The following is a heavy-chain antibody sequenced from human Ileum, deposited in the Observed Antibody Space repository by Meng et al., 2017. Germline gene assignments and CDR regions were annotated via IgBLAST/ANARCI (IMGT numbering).Heavy chain of an antibody. J-gene: IGHJ4*02. CDR1: GGSIGSAAYY. V-gene: IGHV4-31*03. Sequence: QVQLQESGPGLVKVSQTLSLTCTVSGGSIGSAAYYWTWIRQHPAKGLEWIGYFHHTGSTSYNPSLESRTSTSIDTSNNQFSLKVTSVTAADTAVYYCARGVSAAGLFDNWGPGTLVTVSS. CDR3: ARGVSAAGLFDN. D-gene: IGHD2-2*01. CDR2: FHHTGST.